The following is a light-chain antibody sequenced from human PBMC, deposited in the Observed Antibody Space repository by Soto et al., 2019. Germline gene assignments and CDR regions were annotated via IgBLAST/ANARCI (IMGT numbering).Light chain of an antibody. CDR1: TGAVSSGNF. V-gene: IGLV7-46*01. Sequence: QAVVTQAPSLSGSPGGTVTLTCACSTGAVSSGNFPYWFQQKPGQAPRTLIYETSNKHSWTPARFSGSLLGGKAALTLSGAQPEDEAGYYCLLSFSGPRVFGAGTKVTVL. CDR2: ETS. J-gene: IGLJ3*02. CDR3: LLSFSGPRV.